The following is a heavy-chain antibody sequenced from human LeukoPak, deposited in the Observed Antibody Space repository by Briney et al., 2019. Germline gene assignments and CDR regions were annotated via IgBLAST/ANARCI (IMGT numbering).Heavy chain of an antibody. CDR2: FYVGGAT. J-gene: IGHJ4*02. D-gene: IGHD2-15*01. CDR3: ARGPCSGGNCYRYFDS. V-gene: IGHV3-53*01. CDR1: GFSVTNNY. Sequence: PGGSLRLSCAVSGFSVTNNYTSWVRQAPGKGLEWVSVFYVGGATYYADSVKGRFTISRDNSENTLYLQMKSLRAEDTAVYYCARGPCSGGNCYRYFDSWGQGTLVTVSS.